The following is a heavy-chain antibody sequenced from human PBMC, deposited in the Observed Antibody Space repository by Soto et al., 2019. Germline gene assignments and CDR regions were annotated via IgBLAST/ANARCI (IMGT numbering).Heavy chain of an antibody. J-gene: IGHJ4*02. CDR2: ISYDGSNK. V-gene: IGHV3-30*18. CDR1: GFTFSSYG. Sequence: PLGSLRVSCAASGFTFSSYGMHWVRQAPGKGLEWVAVISYDGSNKYYADSVKGRFTISRDNSKNTLYLQMNSLRAEDTAVYYCAKVGSNYYDSSGYVFDYWGQGTLVTVSA. CDR3: AKVGSNYYDSSGYVFDY. D-gene: IGHD3-22*01.